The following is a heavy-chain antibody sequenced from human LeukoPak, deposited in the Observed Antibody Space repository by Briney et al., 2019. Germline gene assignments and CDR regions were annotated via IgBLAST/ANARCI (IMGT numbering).Heavy chain of an antibody. V-gene: IGHV3-23*01. D-gene: IGHD3-3*01. CDR2: VDYSGDSP. J-gene: IGHJ3*02. CDR1: GFVLSSYE. Sequence: GGSLRLSCTGSGFVLSSYEMTWFRQAPGKGLEWVSSVDYSGDSPYYADSVKGRFTISRDNTKNILYLQLSSLRVEDTAVYYCARGGGALDIWGQGTMVTVSS. CDR3: ARGGGALDI.